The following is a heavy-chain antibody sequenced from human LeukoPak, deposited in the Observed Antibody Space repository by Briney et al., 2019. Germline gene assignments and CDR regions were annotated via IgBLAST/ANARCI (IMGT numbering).Heavy chain of an antibody. CDR2: IKEDGSEK. CDR3: ARVKGPFDY. J-gene: IGHJ4*02. Sequence: GGSLRLSCAASGFTFSSYWMTWVRQAPGKGLEWVANIKEDGSEKFYVDSVKGRFTISRANAKNSLYLQMNSLRVEDTAVYYCARVKGPFDYWGQGTLVTVSS. CDR1: GFTFSSYW. V-gene: IGHV3-7*04.